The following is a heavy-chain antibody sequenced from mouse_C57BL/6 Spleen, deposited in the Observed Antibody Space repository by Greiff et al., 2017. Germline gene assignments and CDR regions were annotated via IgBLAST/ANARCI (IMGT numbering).Heavy chain of an antibody. D-gene: IGHD2-4*01. CDR2: IYPGDGDT. Sequence: VQLVESGAELVKPGASVKISCKASGYAFSSYWMNWVKQRPGKGLEWIGQIYPGDGDTNYNGKFKGKATLTADKSSSTAYMQLSSLTAEDAAVYFCARSDDYDRYYAMDYWGQGTSVTVSS. J-gene: IGHJ4*01. CDR1: GYAFSSYW. CDR3: ARSDDYDRYYAMDY. V-gene: IGHV1-80*01.